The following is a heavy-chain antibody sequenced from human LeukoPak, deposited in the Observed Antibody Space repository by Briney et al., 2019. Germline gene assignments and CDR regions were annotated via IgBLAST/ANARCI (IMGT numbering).Heavy chain of an antibody. J-gene: IGHJ5*02. CDR3: ARRGVAATAGWFDP. CDR2: VHYNGAT. D-gene: IGHD2-15*01. CDR1: GGSVTSTTYY. Sequence: PSETLSLTCTVSGGSVTSTTYYWGWVRQPPGKGLEWVGVVHYNGATYYDPSLKSRVTMSIDTSENQFSLKVTSVTAADTAVYYCARRGVAATAGWFDPWGQGTLVTVSS. V-gene: IGHV4-39*01.